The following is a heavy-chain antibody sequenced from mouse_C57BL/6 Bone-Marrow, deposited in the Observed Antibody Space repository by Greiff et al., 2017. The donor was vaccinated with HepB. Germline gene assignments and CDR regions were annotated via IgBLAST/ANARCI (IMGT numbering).Heavy chain of an antibody. J-gene: IGHJ3*01. CDR2: IYPRSGNT. D-gene: IGHD4-1*01. CDR3: ARNWWFAY. CDR1: GYTFTSYG. V-gene: IGHV1-81*01. Sequence: VQLVESGAELARPGASVKLSCKASGYTFTSYGISWVKQRTGQGLEWIGEIYPRSGNTYYNEKFKGEATLTADKSSSTAYMELRSLTSEDYAVFYFARNWWFAYWGQGTLVTVSA.